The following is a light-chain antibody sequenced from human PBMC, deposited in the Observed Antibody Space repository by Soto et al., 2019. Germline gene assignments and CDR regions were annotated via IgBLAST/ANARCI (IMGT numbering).Light chain of an antibody. J-gene: IGKJ1*01. V-gene: IGKV1-8*01. Sequence: AIRMTQSPSSFSASTGDRVTITCRASQGISSYLDWYQQKPGKAPKLLIYAASTLQSGVPSRFSGSGSGTDFTLTISCLQSEDFATYYCQQYDSYPRTFDQGTKVDIK. CDR3: QQYDSYPRT. CDR2: AAS. CDR1: QGISSY.